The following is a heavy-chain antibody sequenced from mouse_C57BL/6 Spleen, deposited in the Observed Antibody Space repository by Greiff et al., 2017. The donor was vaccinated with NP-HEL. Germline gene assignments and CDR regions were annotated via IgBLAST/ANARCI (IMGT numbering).Heavy chain of an antibody. J-gene: IGHJ2*01. D-gene: IGHD2-1*01. CDR1: GYTFTSYT. CDR2: INPSSGYT. V-gene: IGHV1-4*01. CDR3: ANYGNWDYFDY. Sequence: VKLQQSGAELARPGASVKMSCKASGYTFTSYTMHWVKQRPGQGLEWIGYINPSSGYTKYNQKFKDKATLTADKSSSTAYMQLSSLTSEDSAVYYCANYGNWDYFDYGGQGTTLTVSS.